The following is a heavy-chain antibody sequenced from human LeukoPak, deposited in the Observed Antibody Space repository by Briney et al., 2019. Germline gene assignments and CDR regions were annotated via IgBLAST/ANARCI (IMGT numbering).Heavy chain of an antibody. J-gene: IGHJ4*02. CDR3: ARDSPGYLAYDS. D-gene: IGHD1-1*01. Sequence: GGSLRLSCAASGFTFSSYTMSWFRQAPGKGLQWVSAISGSGGTTYYADSVKGRFTISRDNAKKSLYLQMNSLRAEDTAVYYCARDSPGYLAYDSWGQETLVTVSS. CDR2: ISGSGGTT. CDR1: GFTFSSYT. V-gene: IGHV3-23*01.